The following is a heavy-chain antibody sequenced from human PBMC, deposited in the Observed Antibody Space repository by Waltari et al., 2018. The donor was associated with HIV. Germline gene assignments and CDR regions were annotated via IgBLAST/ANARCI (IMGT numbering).Heavy chain of an antibody. Sequence: QVQLVQSGAAAKKPGASVKVSCKASGYTLTSYAIHWVRQAPGQRLEWMGWINAGNDNTKYSQKFQGRVTITRDTSANTAYMELSSLRSEDTAVYYCARWFSSSWYYYGMDVWGQGTTVTVSS. CDR3: ARWFSSSWYYYGMDV. J-gene: IGHJ6*02. CDR2: INAGNDNT. D-gene: IGHD6-13*01. V-gene: IGHV1-3*01. CDR1: GYTLTSYA.